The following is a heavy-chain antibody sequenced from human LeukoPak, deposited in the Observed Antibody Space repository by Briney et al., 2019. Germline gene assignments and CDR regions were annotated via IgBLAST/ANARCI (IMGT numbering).Heavy chain of an antibody. Sequence: SVKVSCKASGGTFSSYAISWVRQAPGQGLEWMGGIIPIFGTANYAQKFQGRVTITADESTSTAYMELSSLRSEDTAVYYCAKAARWLVLPGYWGQGTLVTVSS. V-gene: IGHV1-69*13. CDR2: IIPIFGTA. CDR1: GGTFSSYA. J-gene: IGHJ4*02. D-gene: IGHD6-19*01. CDR3: AKAARWLVLPGY.